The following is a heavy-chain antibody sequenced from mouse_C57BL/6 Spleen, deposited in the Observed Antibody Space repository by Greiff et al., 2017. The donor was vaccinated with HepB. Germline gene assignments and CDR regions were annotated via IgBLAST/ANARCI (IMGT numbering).Heavy chain of an antibody. V-gene: IGHV5-12*01. Sequence: EVMLVESGGGLVQPGGSLKLSCAASGFTFSDYYMYWVRQTPEKRLEWVAYISNGGGSTYYPDTVKGRFTISRDNAKNTLYLQMSRLKSEDTAMYYWGRGGGGRGFDYWGQGTTLTVSS. CDR3: GRGGGGRGFDY. CDR1: GFTFSDYY. J-gene: IGHJ2*01. CDR2: ISNGGGST.